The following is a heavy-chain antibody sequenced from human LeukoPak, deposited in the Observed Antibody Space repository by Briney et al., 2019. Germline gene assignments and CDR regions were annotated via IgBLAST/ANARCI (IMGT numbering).Heavy chain of an antibody. CDR3: ARGTGYSYGSDYYYYGMDV. J-gene: IGHJ6*02. Sequence: SVKVSCKASGGTFSSYAISWVRRAPGQGLEWMGGIIPIFGTANYAQKFQGRVTITADESTSTAYMELSSLRSEDTAVYYCARGTGYSYGSDYYYYGMDVWGQGTTVTVSS. CDR2: IIPIFGTA. CDR1: GGTFSSYA. D-gene: IGHD5-18*01. V-gene: IGHV1-69*01.